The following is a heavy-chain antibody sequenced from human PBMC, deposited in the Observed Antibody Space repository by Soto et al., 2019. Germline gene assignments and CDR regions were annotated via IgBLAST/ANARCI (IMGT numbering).Heavy chain of an antibody. CDR2: IHYSGST. CDR1: GGSISSYY. J-gene: IGHJ6*03. CDR3: ARSYSSGWYVYYYYYMDV. D-gene: IGHD6-19*01. Sequence: PSETLSLTCTVSGGSISSYYWSWIRQPPGKGLEWIGYIHYSGSTNYNPSLKSRVTISVDTSKNQFSLKLSSVTAADTAVYYCARSYSSGWYVYYYYYMDVWGKGTTVTVSS. V-gene: IGHV4-59*01.